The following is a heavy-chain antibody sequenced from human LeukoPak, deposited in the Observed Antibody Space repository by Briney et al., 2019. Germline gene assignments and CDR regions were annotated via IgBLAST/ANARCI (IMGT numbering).Heavy chain of an antibody. CDR3: AGDSHSSGFDY. J-gene: IGHJ4*02. Sequence: SVKVSCKASGYTFKNYGISWVRQAPGQGLEWMGDSSPMFLTTHYAQKFQGRVTLTADESTGTAYLELSRLRSEDTAVYYCAGDSHSSGFDYWGQGTLVTVSS. CDR1: GYTFKNYG. CDR2: SSPMFLTT. V-gene: IGHV1-69*13. D-gene: IGHD3-22*01.